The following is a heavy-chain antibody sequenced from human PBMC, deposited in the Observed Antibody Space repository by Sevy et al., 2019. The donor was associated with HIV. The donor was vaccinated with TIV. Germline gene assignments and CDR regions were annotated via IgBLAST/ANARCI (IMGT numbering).Heavy chain of an antibody. V-gene: IGHV3-66*01. Sequence: GGSLRLSCSASGFTVSGNYMSWVRQAPGKGLEWVSITYSAGTTFYAEHVKGRLTISGENSKNTLYLQMNSLRAEDTAVYYYARAEVVSAGIAGRRLNYFDYWGQGTLVTVSS. CDR3: ARAEVVSAGIAGRRLNYFDY. CDR1: GFTVSGNY. J-gene: IGHJ4*02. D-gene: IGHD2-2*01. CDR2: TYSAGTT.